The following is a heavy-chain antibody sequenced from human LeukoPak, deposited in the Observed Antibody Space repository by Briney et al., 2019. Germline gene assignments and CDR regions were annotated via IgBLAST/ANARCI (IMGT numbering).Heavy chain of an antibody. CDR1: GGSISSYY. J-gene: IGHJ3*02. V-gene: IGHV4-59*01. D-gene: IGHD4-23*01. Sequence: SETLSLTCTVSGGSISSYYWSWVRQPPGQGLEWIGYIYYSGSTNYNPSLKRRVTLSVDTSTNQFPLTLSSVTAADTAVYYCASATMVVTPGAFDIWGQGTMVTVSS. CDR3: ASATMVVTPGAFDI. CDR2: IYYSGST.